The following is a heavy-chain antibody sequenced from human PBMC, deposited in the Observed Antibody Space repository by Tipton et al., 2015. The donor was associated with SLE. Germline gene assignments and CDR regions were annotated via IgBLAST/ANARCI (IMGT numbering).Heavy chain of an antibody. J-gene: IGHJ4*02. CDR3: ARNRHSNDFWSGYALDN. CDR1: GFTLSAYE. D-gene: IGHD3-3*01. CDR2: ISHTGIVT. Sequence: SLRLSCAASGFTLSAYEMHWVRQAPGKGLEWVSYISHTGIVTYYADSVKGRFTISRDNAKNSLDLRMHSLKADDTAVYYCARNRHSNDFWSGYALDNWGQGTPVTVSS. V-gene: IGHV3-48*03.